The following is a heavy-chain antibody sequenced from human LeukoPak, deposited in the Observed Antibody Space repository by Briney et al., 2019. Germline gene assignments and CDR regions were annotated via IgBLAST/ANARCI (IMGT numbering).Heavy chain of an antibody. CDR2: ISGSGGST. V-gene: IGHV3-23*01. CDR1: GLTFSSYA. J-gene: IGHJ4*02. CDR3: ATLLSYYDFWSGSHVDY. Sequence: PGGSLRLSCAASGLTFSSYAMSWVRQAPGKGLEWVSAISGSGGSTYYADSVKGRFTISRDNSKNTLYLQMNSLRAEDTAVYYCATLLSYYDFWSGSHVDYWGQGTLVTVSS. D-gene: IGHD3-3*01.